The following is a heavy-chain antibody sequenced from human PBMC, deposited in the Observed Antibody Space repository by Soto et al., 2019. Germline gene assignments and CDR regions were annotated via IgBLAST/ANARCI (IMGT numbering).Heavy chain of an antibody. D-gene: IGHD7-27*01. V-gene: IGHV1-2*02. J-gene: IGHJ6*02. CDR3: ASLTEHYCHDTDV. CDR2: INPNSGGT. Sequence: ASVKVSCKASGYTFTGYYMHWVRQAPGQGLEWMGWINPNSGGTNYAEKFQGRVTMTRDTSSSRSYMELSSLRSDDTAVYYCASLTEHYCHDTDVWGQGTTVTLSS. CDR1: GYTFTGYY.